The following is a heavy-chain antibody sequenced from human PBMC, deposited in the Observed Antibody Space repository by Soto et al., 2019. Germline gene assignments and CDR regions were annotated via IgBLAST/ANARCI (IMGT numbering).Heavy chain of an antibody. CDR2: IYYSGTT. J-gene: IGHJ4*02. D-gene: IGHD6-13*01. V-gene: IGHV4-31*03. CDR3: ARETAGSFFDY. Sequence: QVQLQESGPGLVKPSQTLSLTCTVSGGSISSVSYFWTWIRQHPGKGLEWIGYIYYSGTTYYNPSLKSRVTRSVDTPKSQFSLKLGSVTAADTAVYYCARETAGSFFDYWGQGSLVTVSS. CDR1: GGSISSVSYF.